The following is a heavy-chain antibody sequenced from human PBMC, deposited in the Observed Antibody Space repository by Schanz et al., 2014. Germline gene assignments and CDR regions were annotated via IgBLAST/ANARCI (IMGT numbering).Heavy chain of an antibody. V-gene: IGHV3-23*01. CDR2: ISGRDGST. CDR3: ARGLIAAAGGAFDY. J-gene: IGHJ4*02. D-gene: IGHD6-13*01. Sequence: EVQLMESGGGLVKPGGSLRLSCVASGFAFSSFAMTWVRQAPGKGLEWVSAISGRDGSTYYADSVRGRFTISRDNSKTALYLQINSLRAEDTAVYYCARGLIAAAGGAFDYWGQGTLVAVSA. CDR1: GFAFSSFA.